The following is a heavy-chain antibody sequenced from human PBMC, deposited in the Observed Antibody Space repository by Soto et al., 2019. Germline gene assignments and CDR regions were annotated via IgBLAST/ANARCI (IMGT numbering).Heavy chain of an antibody. CDR1: GGTFSSYA. CDR2: IIPIFGTE. J-gene: IGHJ6*02. Sequence: QVQLVQSGAEVKKPGSSVRVSCKASGGTFSSYAISWVRQAPGQGLEWMGGIIPIFGTENYAQKFQGRVTLTADEATSTAYMELSSLRSEDTAVYYCARDRIAGSKYYDGMDVWGQGTTVTVSS. CDR3: ARDRIAGSKYYDGMDV. D-gene: IGHD6-13*01. V-gene: IGHV1-69*01.